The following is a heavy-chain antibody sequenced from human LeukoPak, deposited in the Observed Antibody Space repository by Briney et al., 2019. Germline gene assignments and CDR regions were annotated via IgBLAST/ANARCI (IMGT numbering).Heavy chain of an antibody. D-gene: IGHD2-15*01. Sequence: GGSLRLSCAASGFTFSSYWMSWVRQAPGKGLEWAANIKQDGSEKYYVDSVKGRFTISRDNAKNSLYLQMNSLRAEDTAVYYCARGHAGHYALLYGLDVWGKGTTVTVSS. V-gene: IGHV3-7*01. CDR3: ARGHAGHYALLYGLDV. CDR1: GFTFSSYW. CDR2: IKQDGSEK. J-gene: IGHJ6*04.